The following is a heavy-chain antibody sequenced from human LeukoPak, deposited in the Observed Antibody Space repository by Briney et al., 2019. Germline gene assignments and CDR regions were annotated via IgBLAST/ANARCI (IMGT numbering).Heavy chain of an antibody. V-gene: IGHV3-7*01. CDR2: IKQDGSEK. CDR1: GFTFSSYG. CDR3: ARDRGRTYYYDSSGYYPY. Sequence: GGSLRLSCAASGFTFSSYGMSWVRQAPGKGLEWVANIKQDGSEKYYVDSVKGRFTISRDNAKNSLYLQMNSLRAEDTAVYYCARDRGRTYYYDSSGYYPYWGQGTLVTVSS. D-gene: IGHD3-22*01. J-gene: IGHJ4*02.